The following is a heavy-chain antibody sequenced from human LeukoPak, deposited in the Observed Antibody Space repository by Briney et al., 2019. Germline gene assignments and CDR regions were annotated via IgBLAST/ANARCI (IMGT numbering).Heavy chain of an antibody. J-gene: IGHJ5*02. CDR3: ARDRRFGELYWFDP. CDR1: GFTFSSYA. CDR2: IYSGGST. D-gene: IGHD3-10*01. Sequence: GGSLRLSCAASGFTFSSYAMSWVRQAPGKGLEWVSVIYSGGSTYYADSVKGRFTISRDNSKNTLYLQMNSLRAEDTAVYYCARDRRFGELYWFDPWGQGTLVTVSS. V-gene: IGHV3-66*01.